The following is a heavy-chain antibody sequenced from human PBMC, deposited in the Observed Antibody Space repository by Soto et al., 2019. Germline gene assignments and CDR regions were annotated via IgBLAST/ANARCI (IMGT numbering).Heavy chain of an antibody. J-gene: IGHJ1*01. CDR3: AGHYHYGDYVLGYFQH. V-gene: IGHV3-23*01. CDR1: GFTFSSYA. D-gene: IGHD4-17*01. Sequence: GGSLRLSCAASGFTFSSYAMSWVRQAPGKGLEWVSAISGSGGSTYYADSVKGRFTITRDNSKNTLYLQMNSLGAEDTAVYYCAGHYHYGDYVLGYFQHWGQGTLVTVSS. CDR2: ISGSGGST.